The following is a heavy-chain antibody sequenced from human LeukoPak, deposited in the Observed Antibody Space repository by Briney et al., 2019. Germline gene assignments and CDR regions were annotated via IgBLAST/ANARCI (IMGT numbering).Heavy chain of an antibody. CDR3: ASRHCSGENCYAGPLDF. V-gene: IGHV3-30*07. J-gene: IGHJ4*02. CDR1: GFTFSNYA. Sequence: GGSLRLSCAASGFTFSNYAMHWVRQAPGKGLEWVAIISYDGSNKYYADSVKGRFTVSSDVSKNTLYLQMNNLRGEDTAVYYCASRHCSGENCYAGPLDFWGQGIQVTVSS. D-gene: IGHD2-8*02. CDR2: ISYDGSNK.